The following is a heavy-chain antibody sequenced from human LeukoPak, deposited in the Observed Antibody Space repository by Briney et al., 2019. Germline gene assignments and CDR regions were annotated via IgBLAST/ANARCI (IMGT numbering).Heavy chain of an antibody. CDR1: GYSFTTYW. CDR2: IYPGDSDT. J-gene: IGHJ4*02. V-gene: IGHV5-51*01. Sequence: GESLKISCKGSGYSFTTYWIGWVRQMPGKGLEWMGIIYPGDSDTRYSSSFQGQVTISADKSISTAYLQWSSLKASDTAMYYCASSLQYSSSPVPLLWGQGTLVTVSS. CDR3: ASSLQYSSSPVPLL. D-gene: IGHD6-6*01.